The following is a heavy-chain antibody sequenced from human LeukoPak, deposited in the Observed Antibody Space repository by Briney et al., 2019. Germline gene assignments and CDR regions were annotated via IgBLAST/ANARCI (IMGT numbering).Heavy chain of an antibody. V-gene: IGHV1-69*05. CDR3: ARPGYCSSTSCYLGAFDI. CDR1: GHTFTSYG. D-gene: IGHD2-2*01. J-gene: IGHJ3*02. Sequence: SVKVSCKASGHTFTSYGISWVRQAPGQGLEWMGGIIPIFGTANYAQKFQGRVTITTDESTGTAYMELSSLRSEDTAVYYCARPGYCSSTSCYLGAFDIWGQGTMVTVSS. CDR2: IIPIFGTA.